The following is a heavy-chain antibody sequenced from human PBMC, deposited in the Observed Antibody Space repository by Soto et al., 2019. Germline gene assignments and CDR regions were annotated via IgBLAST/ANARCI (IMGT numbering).Heavy chain of an antibody. J-gene: IGHJ6*03. CDR3: ARRMYSSSWYTAGDYYYYMDV. CDR2: IYYSGST. D-gene: IGHD6-13*01. V-gene: IGHV4-59*08. CDR1: GGSISSYY. Sequence: SETLSLTCTVSGGSISSYYWSWIRQPPGKGLEWIGYIYYSGSTNYNPSLKSRVTISVDTSKNQSSLKLSSVTAADTAVYYCARRMYSSSWYTAGDYYYYMDVWGKGTTVTVS.